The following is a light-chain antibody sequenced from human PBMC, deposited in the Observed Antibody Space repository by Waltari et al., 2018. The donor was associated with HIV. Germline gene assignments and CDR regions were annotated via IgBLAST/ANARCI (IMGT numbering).Light chain of an antibody. CDR3: QSYDSSLSGWV. V-gene: IGLV1-40*01. CDR2: DNG. Sequence: QSVLTQPPSVSGAPGQRVTNSCTGSSSNIGAGYDLHWNRQLPGKSPKLLIYDNGNRPSGVPDRFSGSKSGTSASLAITWLQAEDEADYYCQSYDSSLSGWVFGGGTKLTVL. CDR1: SSNIGAGYD. J-gene: IGLJ3*02.